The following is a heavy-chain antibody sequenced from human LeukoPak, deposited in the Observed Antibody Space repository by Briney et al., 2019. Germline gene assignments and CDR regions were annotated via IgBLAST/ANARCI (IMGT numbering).Heavy chain of an antibody. CDR3: ARGVGGDYPYYYYYGMDV. CDR1: GGSFSGYY. D-gene: IGHD4-17*01. CDR2: IYYSGST. V-gene: IGHV4-59*01. Sequence: SETLSLTCVVYGGSFSGYYWSWIRQHPGKGLEWIGYIYYSGSTNYNPSLKSRVTISVDTSKNQFSLKLSSVTAADTAVYYCARGVGGDYPYYYYYGMDVWGQGTTVTVSS. J-gene: IGHJ6*02.